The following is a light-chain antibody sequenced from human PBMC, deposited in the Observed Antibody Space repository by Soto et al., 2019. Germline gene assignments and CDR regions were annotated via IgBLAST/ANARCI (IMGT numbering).Light chain of an antibody. CDR2: GAS. Sequence: EIVITQSPTTLSVSPGERATLSCRASRSVSSNLAWYQQKPGQAPRLLIYGASTRATGIPARFSGSGSGTEFSLTISSLQSEDFAIYYCQQYNNWPPITFGQGTRLEIK. J-gene: IGKJ5*01. V-gene: IGKV3-15*01. CDR1: RSVSSN. CDR3: QQYNNWPPIT.